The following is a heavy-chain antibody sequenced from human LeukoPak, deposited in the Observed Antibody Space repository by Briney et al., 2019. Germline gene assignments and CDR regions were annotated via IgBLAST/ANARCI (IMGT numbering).Heavy chain of an antibody. CDR2: VHHSGST. D-gene: IGHD6-13*01. Sequence: PSETLSLTCAVSGGSISSSYWWSWVRQPPGKGLEWIGEVHHSGSTNYNPSLKSRVTISVEKSKNQFSLKLSSVTAADTAMYYCARVLRIAAAGNTFDYWGQGTLVTVSS. J-gene: IGHJ4*02. CDR1: GGSISSSYW. CDR3: ARVLRIAAAGNTFDY. V-gene: IGHV4-4*02.